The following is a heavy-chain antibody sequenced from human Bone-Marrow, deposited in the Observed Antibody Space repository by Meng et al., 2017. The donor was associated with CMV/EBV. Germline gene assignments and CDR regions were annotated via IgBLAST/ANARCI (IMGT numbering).Heavy chain of an antibody. V-gene: IGHV4-61*01. Sequence: SETLSLTCTVSGGSISSSSYYWSWIRQPPGKGLEWIGYIYYSGSTNYNPSLKSRVTISVDTSKNQFSLKLSSVTAADTAVYYCARGPFLYGMDVWGQGTTVTVSS. J-gene: IGHJ6*02. D-gene: IGHD2/OR15-2a*01. CDR1: GGSISSSSYY. CDR3: ARGPFLYGMDV. CDR2: IYYSGST.